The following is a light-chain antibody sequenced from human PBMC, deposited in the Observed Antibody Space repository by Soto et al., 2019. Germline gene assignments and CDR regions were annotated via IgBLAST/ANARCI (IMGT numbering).Light chain of an antibody. CDR2: LYNDGSH. J-gene: IGLJ2*01. CDR3: QTWGAGIVV. Sequence: QSVLTQSPSASASLGASVKLTCTLSSGYSRYAIAWHQQQPEKGPRYLMKLYNDGSHTKGDGIPDRFSGSSSGAERYLTISGLQSEDEADYYCQTWGAGIVVFGGGTQLTVL. CDR1: SGYSRYA. V-gene: IGLV4-69*01.